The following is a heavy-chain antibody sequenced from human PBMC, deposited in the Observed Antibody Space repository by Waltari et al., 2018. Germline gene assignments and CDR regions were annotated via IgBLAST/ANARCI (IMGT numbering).Heavy chain of an antibody. CDR1: GGTFAGYA. CDR2: IIPIFGTA. J-gene: IGHJ6*03. CDR3: AIGYCTTTSCYGPDYYYYMDV. Sequence: QVQLVQSGAEVKKSGSSVKVSCKASGGTFAGYALSWVRQAPGQGLEWMGGIIPIFGTANYEQKFQGRVTFTADESAGTAYMELSSLRSEDTAVYYCAIGYCTTTSCYGPDYYYYMDVWGKGTTVTISS. V-gene: IGHV1-69*12. D-gene: IGHD2-2*01.